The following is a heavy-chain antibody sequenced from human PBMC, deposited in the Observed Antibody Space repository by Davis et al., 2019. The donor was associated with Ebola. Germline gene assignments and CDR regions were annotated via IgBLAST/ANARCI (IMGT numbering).Heavy chain of an antibody. CDR1: GYSFKNYA. Sequence: AASVTVSCKASGYSFKNYALSWVRQAPGQGLEWMGWISAYNGNTNYAQKVQGRVTMTTDTSTGTAYLDLRSLRSDDTAVYFCARTSIVGTTTTASDIWGQGTLVTVSS. V-gene: IGHV1-18*01. CDR3: ARTSIVGTTTTASDI. CDR2: ISAYNGNT. D-gene: IGHD1-26*01. J-gene: IGHJ3*02.